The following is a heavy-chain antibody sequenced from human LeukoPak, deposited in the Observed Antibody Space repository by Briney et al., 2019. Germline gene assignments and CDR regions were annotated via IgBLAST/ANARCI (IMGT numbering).Heavy chain of an antibody. CDR1: GFTFSTYW. V-gene: IGHV3-74*01. CDR3: ARRGRRAPDAFDI. Sequence: QPGGSLRLSCVVSGFTFSTYWMHWVRQGPGKGLVWVSRIDSSGSNTLYADSVRGRFTISRDNAKNTLYLQMNSLRAEDTAVYYCARRGRRAPDAFDIWGQGTMVTVSS. J-gene: IGHJ3*02. CDR2: IDSSGSNT. D-gene: IGHD3-16*01.